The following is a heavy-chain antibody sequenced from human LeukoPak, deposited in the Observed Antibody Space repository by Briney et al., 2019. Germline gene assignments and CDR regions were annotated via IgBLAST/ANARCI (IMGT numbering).Heavy chain of an antibody. CDR3: ARDGVRDGLYFDY. CDR2: ISGSTTDI. V-gene: IGHV3-21*01. Sequence: GGSLILSCAASGFTFTAYTINWVRQAPGKGLEWVSYISGSTTDIYYADSVKGRFTISRDNAKNSLFLQMDSLRAEDTAVYYCARDGVRDGLYFDYWGQGSLVTVSS. J-gene: IGHJ4*02. CDR1: GFTFTAYT. D-gene: IGHD5-24*01.